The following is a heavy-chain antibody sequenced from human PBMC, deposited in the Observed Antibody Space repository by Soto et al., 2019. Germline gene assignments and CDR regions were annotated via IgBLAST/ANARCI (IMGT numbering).Heavy chain of an antibody. D-gene: IGHD5-18*01. CDR1: EDTFRNYA. CDR2: ITPSFGSP. J-gene: IGHJ4*02. V-gene: IGHV1-69*01. Sequence: QVELVQSGAEVKKPGSSVKVSCQASEDTFRNYAISWVRQAPGQGLEWMGGITPSFGSPVYARKFQGRVTIAADHMILNNLRSDDTAMYFCATYFTAVAYFENWGQGTLVTVSS. CDR3: ATYFTAVAYFEN.